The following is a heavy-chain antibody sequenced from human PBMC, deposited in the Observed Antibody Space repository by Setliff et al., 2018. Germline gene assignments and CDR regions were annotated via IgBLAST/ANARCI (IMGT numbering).Heavy chain of an antibody. CDR2: ISSDGGST. V-gene: IGHV3-64*01. CDR1: GFTFSSYT. J-gene: IGHJ4*02. CDR3: ARDDYNYGYNS. D-gene: IGHD5-18*01. Sequence: PGGSLRLSCAASGFTFSSYTMHWVRQAPGKGLEYVSGISSDGGSTYYANSVKDRFTISRDNSKNTLWLQMGSLRAEDMAVYYCARDDYNYGYNSWGQGTLVTVS.